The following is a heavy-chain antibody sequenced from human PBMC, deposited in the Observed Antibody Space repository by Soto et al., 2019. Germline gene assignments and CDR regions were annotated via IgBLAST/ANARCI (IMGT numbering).Heavy chain of an antibody. CDR2: ISSSSSTI. CDR1: GFTFSSYS. D-gene: IGHD3-16*02. J-gene: IGHJ5*02. V-gene: IGHV3-48*02. Sequence: GGSLRLSCAASGFTFSSYSMNWVRQAPGKGLEWVSYISSSSSTIYYADSVKGRFTISRDNAKNSLYLQMNSLRDEDTAVYYCARENDYFWGSYRLNWFDPWGQGTLVTVSS. CDR3: ARENDYFWGSYRLNWFDP.